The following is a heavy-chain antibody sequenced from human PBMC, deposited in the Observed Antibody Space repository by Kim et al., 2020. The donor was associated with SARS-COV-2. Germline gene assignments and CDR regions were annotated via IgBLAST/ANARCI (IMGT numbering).Heavy chain of an antibody. Sequence: GGSLRLSCVASGFSFSDYYMSWIRQAPGKGLEWVSYISNSGSTIQYADSVEGRFTISRDNAKNSLYLQMNSLRVEDTAVYYCARGYSYSWFGDYWGRGTLVTVS. V-gene: IGHV3-11*04. CDR3: ARGYSYSWFGDY. CDR1: GFSFSDYY. J-gene: IGHJ4*02. CDR2: ISNSGSTI. D-gene: IGHD6-13*01.